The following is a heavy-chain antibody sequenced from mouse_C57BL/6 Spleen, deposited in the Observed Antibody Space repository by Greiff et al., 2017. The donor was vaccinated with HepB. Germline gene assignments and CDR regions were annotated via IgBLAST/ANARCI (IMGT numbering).Heavy chain of an antibody. D-gene: IGHD1-1*01. J-gene: IGHJ4*01. CDR2: ISDGGSYT. CDR3: ARVYYGSSYEGAMDY. CDR1: GFTFSSYA. Sequence: EVQVVESGGGLVKPGGSLKLSCAASGFTFSSYAMSWVRQTPEKRLEWVATISDGGSYTYYPDNVKGRFTISRDNAKNNLYLQMSHLKSEDTAMYYCARVYYGSSYEGAMDYWGQGTSVTVSS. V-gene: IGHV5-4*01.